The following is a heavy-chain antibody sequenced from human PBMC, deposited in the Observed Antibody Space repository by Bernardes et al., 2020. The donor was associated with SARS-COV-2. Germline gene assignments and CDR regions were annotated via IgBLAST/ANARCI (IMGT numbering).Heavy chain of an antibody. D-gene: IGHD1-26*01. CDR3: ATGRNSGSYLPADY. CDR2: FDPEDGET. Sequence: ASVKVSCKVSGYTLTELSMHWVRQAPGKGLEWMGGFDPEDGETIYAQKFQGRVTMTEDTSTDTAYMELSSLRSEDTAVYYCATGRNSGSYLPADYWGQGTLVPLPS. CDR1: GYTLTELS. J-gene: IGHJ4*02. V-gene: IGHV1-24*01.